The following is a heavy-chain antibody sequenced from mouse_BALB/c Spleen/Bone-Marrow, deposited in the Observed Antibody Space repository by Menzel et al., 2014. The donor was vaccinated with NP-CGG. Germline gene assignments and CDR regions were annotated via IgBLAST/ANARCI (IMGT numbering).Heavy chain of an antibody. CDR2: INPSSGYT. CDR3: TRRAAYYFDY. V-gene: IGHV1-4*01. J-gene: IGHJ2*01. CDR1: GYTFTSYP. D-gene: IGHD3-3*01. Sequence: QVQLQQSGAELARPGASVWMSCKASGYTFTSYPMNWVKQRPGQGLEWIGYINPSSGYTNYNQKFKVKATLTADKSSSTAYMQLSSLTSEDSAVYYCTRRAAYYFDYWGQGTTLTVSS.